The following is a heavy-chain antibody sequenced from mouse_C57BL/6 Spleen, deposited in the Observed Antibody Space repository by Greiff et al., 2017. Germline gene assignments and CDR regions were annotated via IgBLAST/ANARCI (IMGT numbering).Heavy chain of an antibody. CDR2: ISDGGGYT. CDR1: GFTFTSYA. D-gene: IGHD1-2*01. J-gene: IGHJ4*01. V-gene: IGHV5-4*03. CDR3: GRETASMDY. Sequence: EVKLVESGAGLVKPGGSLKLSCAASGFTFTSYAMSWVRQTPEQRLEWVATISDGGGYTYYPDNVKGRFTISRDNAKNNLYLRMSHLKSEDSAMYYCGRETASMDYWGQGTTVTVSS.